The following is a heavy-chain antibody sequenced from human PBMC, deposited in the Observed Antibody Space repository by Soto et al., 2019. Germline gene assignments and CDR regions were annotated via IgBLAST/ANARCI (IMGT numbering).Heavy chain of an antibody. V-gene: IGHV3-23*01. CDR2: ISGSGDRT. J-gene: IGHJ4*02. CDR3: VRERSGYSYADS. D-gene: IGHD5-18*01. CDR1: GFTFSDYA. Sequence: EVQLLDSGGGLVQPGGSLRLSCAASGFTFSDYAMSWLRQPPGKGLEWVVAISGSGDRTYYADSVKGRFTISRDNSKNTLYLQMNSLRAEDSAVYYCVRERSGYSYADSWGQGTLVTVSS.